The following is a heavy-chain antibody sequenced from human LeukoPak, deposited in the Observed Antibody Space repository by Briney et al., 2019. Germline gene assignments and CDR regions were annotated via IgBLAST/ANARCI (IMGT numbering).Heavy chain of an antibody. CDR3: AASRARYYDSSGSFDY. CDR1: GYTFTGYY. J-gene: IGHJ4*02. Sequence: ASVKVSCKASGYTFTGYYMHWVRQAPGQGLEWMGWINPNSGGTNYAQKFQGRVTITADESTSTAYMELSSLRSEDTAVYYCAASRARYYDSSGSFDYWGQGTLVTVSS. V-gene: IGHV1-2*02. D-gene: IGHD3-22*01. CDR2: INPNSGGT.